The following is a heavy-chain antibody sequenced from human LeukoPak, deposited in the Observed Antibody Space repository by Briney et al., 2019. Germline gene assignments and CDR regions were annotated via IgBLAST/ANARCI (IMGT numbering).Heavy chain of an antibody. J-gene: IGHJ4*02. D-gene: IGHD6-19*01. CDR2: IYTSGST. V-gene: IGHV4-4*07. Sequence: SETLSLTCTVSGGSISGYCWSWIRQPAGKGLEWIGRIYTSGSTNYNPSLKSRVTISVDKSKNQFSLKLSSVTAADTAVYYCAREQWLVRRYFDYWGQGTLVTVSS. CDR1: GGSISGYC. CDR3: AREQWLVRRYFDY.